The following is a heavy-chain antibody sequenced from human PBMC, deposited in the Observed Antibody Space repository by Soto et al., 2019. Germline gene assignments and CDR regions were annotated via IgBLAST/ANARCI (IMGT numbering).Heavy chain of an antibody. J-gene: IGHJ6*02. D-gene: IGHD3-10*01. CDR3: ARDLGGTSYTSGSYNGLDV. V-gene: IGHV4-31*03. CDR1: GGSISSRGLY. CDR2: IYYSGST. Sequence: SETLSLTCTVSGGSISSRGLYWGWIRQHPGKGLEWIGYIYYSGSTYYNPSLRSRVTMSVDTSKNQFSLKLKSVTAADTAVYYCARDLGGTSYTSGSYNGLDVWGQGTTVTVSS.